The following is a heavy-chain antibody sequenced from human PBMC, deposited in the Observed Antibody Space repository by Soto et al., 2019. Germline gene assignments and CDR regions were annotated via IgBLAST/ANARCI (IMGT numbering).Heavy chain of an antibody. Sequence: SETLTLTCALAGGSFSGSYWSWIRPAPSNGLESIGEINQSGSANYNPYLKSRVTISVDTSKNQFSLKLSSVTAADTAVYYCARGGGYYYSPTDLDYWGQGTLVTVS. CDR1: GGSFSGSY. D-gene: IGHD3-22*01. CDR3: ARGGGYYYSPTDLDY. V-gene: IGHV4-34*01. CDR2: INQSGSA. J-gene: IGHJ4*02.